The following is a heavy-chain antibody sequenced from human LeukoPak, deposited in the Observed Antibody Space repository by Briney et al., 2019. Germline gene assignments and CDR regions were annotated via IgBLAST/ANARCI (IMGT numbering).Heavy chain of an antibody. V-gene: IGHV3-33*01. J-gene: IGHJ5*02. D-gene: IGHD6-19*01. CDR3: ARGSGGWYSDH. CDR1: GFTFSSYG. Sequence: GGSLRLSCAASGFTFSSYGMHWVRQAPGKGLEWVAVIWYDGSNKYYADSVKGRFTISRDNSKNTLYLQMNSLRAEDTAVYYCARGSGGWYSDHWGQGTLVTVSS. CDR2: IWYDGSNK.